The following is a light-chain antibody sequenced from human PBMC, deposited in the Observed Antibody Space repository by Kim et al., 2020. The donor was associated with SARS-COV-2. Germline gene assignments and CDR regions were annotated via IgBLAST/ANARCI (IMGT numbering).Light chain of an antibody. J-gene: IGKJ4*01. Sequence: SPSIGARVPITCRASQSISSYLHWYQQKPGKAPTLLIYAASSLQSGVPSRFSGSGSGTEFTLTISSLQPEDFATYYCQQSYSTPLTFGGGTKLEI. CDR1: QSISSY. V-gene: IGKV1-39*01. CDR3: QQSYSTPLT. CDR2: AAS.